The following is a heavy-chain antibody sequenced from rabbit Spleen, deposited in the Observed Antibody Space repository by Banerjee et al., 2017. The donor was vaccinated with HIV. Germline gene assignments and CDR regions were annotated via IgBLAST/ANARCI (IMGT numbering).Heavy chain of an antibody. CDR2: IDPVFGYT. CDR1: GFDFSRYY. D-gene: IGHD4-2*01. CDR3: ARDGAGVIGWNFNL. V-gene: IGHV1S7*01. Sequence: QSLEESGGGLVQPGGSLKLSCKASGFDFSRYYMSWVRQAPGKGLEWIGYIDPVFGYTYYASWVNGRFTISSHNAQNTLYLQLNSLTAADTATYFCARDGAGVIGWNFNLWGPGTLVTVS. J-gene: IGHJ4*01.